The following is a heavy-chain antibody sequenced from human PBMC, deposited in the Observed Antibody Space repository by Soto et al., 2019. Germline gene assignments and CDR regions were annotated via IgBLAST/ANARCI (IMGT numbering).Heavy chain of an antibody. J-gene: IGHJ4*02. Sequence: ASVKVSCKASGYTFTVYYMHWVRQAPGQGLEWMGWINPNSGGTNYAQKFQGRVTMTRDTSISTAYMELSRLRSDDTAVYYCARQIVDTAMIRDYWGQGTLVTAPQ. V-gene: IGHV1-2*02. D-gene: IGHD5-18*01. CDR3: ARQIVDTAMIRDY. CDR1: GYTFTVYY. CDR2: INPNSGGT.